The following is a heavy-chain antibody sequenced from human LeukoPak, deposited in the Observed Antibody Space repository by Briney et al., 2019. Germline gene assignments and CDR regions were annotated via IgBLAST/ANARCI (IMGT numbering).Heavy chain of an antibody. J-gene: IGHJ5*02. CDR3: ARAPSDSWFDP. Sequence: SETLSLTCTVSGGSISSYYWSWIRQPPGKGLEWIGYIYYSGSTNYNPSLKSRVTISVDTSKNQFSLKLSSVTAADTAVYYCARAPSDSWFDPWGQGTLVTVSS. V-gene: IGHV4-59*12. D-gene: IGHD2-21*02. CDR1: GGSISSYY. CDR2: IYYSGST.